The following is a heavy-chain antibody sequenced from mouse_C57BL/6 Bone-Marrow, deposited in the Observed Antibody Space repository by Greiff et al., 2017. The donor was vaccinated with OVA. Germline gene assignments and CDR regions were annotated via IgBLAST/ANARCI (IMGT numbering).Heavy chain of an antibody. Sequence: EVKLVESGAELVRPGASVKLSCTASGFNIKDDYMHWVKQRPEQGLEWIGWIDPENGDTEYASKFQGKATITADTSSNTAYLQLSSLTSEDTAVYYCTTLYYYDLMDYWGQGTSDTVSS. J-gene: IGHJ4*01. CDR3: TTLYYYDLMDY. CDR1: GFNIKDDY. V-gene: IGHV14-4*01. CDR2: IDPENGDT. D-gene: IGHD1-1*01.